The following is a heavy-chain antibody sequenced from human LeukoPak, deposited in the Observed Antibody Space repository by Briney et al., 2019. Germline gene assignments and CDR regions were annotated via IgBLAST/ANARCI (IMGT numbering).Heavy chain of an antibody. V-gene: IGHV4-61*02. CDR2: IYTSGST. CDR3: ARDRPPVRCSSTSCYTTYYYYMDV. J-gene: IGHJ6*03. CDR1: GGSISSGSYY. Sequence: SQTLSLTCTVSGGSISSGSYYWSWIRQPAGKGLEWIGRIYTSGSTNYNPSLKSRVTISVDTSKNQFSLKLSSVTAADTAVYYCARDRPPVRCSSTSCYTTYYYYMDVWGKGTTVTVSS. D-gene: IGHD2-2*02.